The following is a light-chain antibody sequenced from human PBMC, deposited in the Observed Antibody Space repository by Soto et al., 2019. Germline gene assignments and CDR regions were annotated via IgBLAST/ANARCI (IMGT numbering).Light chain of an antibody. CDR2: DAS. CDR3: QQCYTHS. CDR1: QSISSW. J-gene: IGKJ1*01. V-gene: IGKV1-5*01. Sequence: DMEMTKSPSTLSASVGDRVTITCRARQSISSWLAWYQQKPGKAPKLLIYDASSMESGVPARCSGSGSGTEFTLTILSLQPYDFASYYCQQCYTHSFGQGTKVDIK.